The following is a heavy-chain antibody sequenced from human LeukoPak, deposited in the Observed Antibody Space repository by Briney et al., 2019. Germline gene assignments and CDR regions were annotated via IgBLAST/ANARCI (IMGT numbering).Heavy chain of an antibody. J-gene: IGHJ4*02. Sequence: GGSLRLSCAASGFTFSSYWMSWVRQAPGKGLEWVSAISGSGGSTYYADSVKGRFTISRDNSKNTLYLQMNSLRAEDTAVYYCAKSGGVGWYYFDYWGQGTLVTVSS. CDR3: AKSGGVGWYYFDY. D-gene: IGHD6-19*01. CDR2: ISGSGGST. V-gene: IGHV3-23*01. CDR1: GFTFSSYW.